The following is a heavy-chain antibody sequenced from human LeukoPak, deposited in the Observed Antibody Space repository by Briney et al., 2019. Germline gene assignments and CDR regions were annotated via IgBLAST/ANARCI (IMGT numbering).Heavy chain of an antibody. V-gene: IGHV3-21*01. CDR2: INYDSGFI. D-gene: IGHD3-16*01. Sequence: GGSLRLSCAASGFTFRNYAMNWVRQAPGKGPEWVSSINYDSGFINYADSVKGRFTISRDNSKNSLYLQMTTLRAEDTAVYYCVRLPPEINVAEYFQYWGQGALVIASS. CDR1: GFTFRNYA. J-gene: IGHJ1*01. CDR3: VRLPPEINVAEYFQY.